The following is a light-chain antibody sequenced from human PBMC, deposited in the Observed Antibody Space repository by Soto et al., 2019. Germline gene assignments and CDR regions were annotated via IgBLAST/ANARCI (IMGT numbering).Light chain of an antibody. CDR3: QQSYSTPQWT. CDR2: AAS. V-gene: IGKV1-39*01. Sequence: IQMTQSPSSLSASVGDRVNITCLASHSISSYLNWYQQKPGKAAKLLIDAASSLQSGVPSRFSGSGSGTDFTLTISSLPPEDFATYYCQQSYSTPQWTFGQGTKVDIK. J-gene: IGKJ1*01. CDR1: HSISSY.